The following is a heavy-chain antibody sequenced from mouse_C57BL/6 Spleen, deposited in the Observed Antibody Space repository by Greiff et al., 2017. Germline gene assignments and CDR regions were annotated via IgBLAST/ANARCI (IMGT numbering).Heavy chain of an antibody. CDR2: INYDGSST. V-gene: IGHV5-16*01. Sequence: EVKLMESEGGLVQPGSSMKLSCTASGFTFSDYYMAWVRQVPEKGLEWVANINYDGSSTYYLDSLKSRFIISRDNAKNILYLQMSSLKSEDTATYYCARAITTVVAHYFDYWGQGTTLTVSS. CDR1: GFTFSDYY. CDR3: ARAITTVVAHYFDY. D-gene: IGHD1-1*01. J-gene: IGHJ2*01.